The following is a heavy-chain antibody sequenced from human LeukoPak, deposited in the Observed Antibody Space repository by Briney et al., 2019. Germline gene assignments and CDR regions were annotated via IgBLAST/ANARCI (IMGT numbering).Heavy chain of an antibody. V-gene: IGHV4-39*01. CDR3: ARHMDSGWLPDY. CDR1: GGSISSSSYY. CDR2: IYYSGST. J-gene: IGHJ4*02. Sequence: PSETLSLTCTVSGGSISSSSYYWGWGRQPPGRGLGWVGSIYYSGSTYYNPSLKTRVTISVDTSKNQFSLKLSSVSAADTAVYYCARHMDSGWLPDYWGQGTLVTVSS. D-gene: IGHD6-19*01.